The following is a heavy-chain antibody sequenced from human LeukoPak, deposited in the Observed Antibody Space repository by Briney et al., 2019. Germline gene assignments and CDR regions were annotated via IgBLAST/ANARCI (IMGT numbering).Heavy chain of an antibody. J-gene: IGHJ6*02. CDR3: ARDRTQDFYGVQYGMDV. D-gene: IGHD4-17*01. CDR1: GGTFSSYA. Sequence: SVKVSCKASGGTFSSYAISWVRQAPGQGLEWMGGIIPIFGTANYAQKFQGRVTITADESTSTAYMELSSLRSEDTAVYYCARDRTQDFYGVQYGMDVWGQGTTVTVSS. CDR2: IIPIFGTA. V-gene: IGHV1-69*13.